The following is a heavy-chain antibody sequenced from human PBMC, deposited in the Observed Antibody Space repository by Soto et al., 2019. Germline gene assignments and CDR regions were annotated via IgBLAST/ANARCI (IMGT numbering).Heavy chain of an antibody. CDR2: IYYSGST. Sequence: KTSETLSLTCTVSGGSISSSSYYWGWIRQPPGKGLEWIGSIYYSGSTYYNPSLKSRVTISVDTSKNQFSLKLSSVTAADTAVYYCATFGTEYSSSSGDYWGQGTLVTVSS. D-gene: IGHD6-6*01. CDR3: ATFGTEYSSSSGDY. J-gene: IGHJ4*02. CDR1: GGSISSSSYY. V-gene: IGHV4-39*01.